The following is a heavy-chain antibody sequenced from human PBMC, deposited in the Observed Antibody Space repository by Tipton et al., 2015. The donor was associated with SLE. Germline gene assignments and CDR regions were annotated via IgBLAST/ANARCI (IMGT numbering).Heavy chain of an antibody. CDR2: INPNGGAT. CDR1: GYTFTDYY. V-gene: IGHV1-2*02. D-gene: IGHD5-18*01. CDR3: TRDGPDLGLLMHYFDY. J-gene: IGHJ4*02. Sequence: QLVQSGPEVKKPGASMKVSCRASGYTFTDYYIHWVRQAPGQGLEYMGWINPNGGATNYAQKLQGRVTMTRDTSISTAYMELSSLTSDDTAVYYCTRDGPDLGLLMHYFDYWGQGALVSVSS.